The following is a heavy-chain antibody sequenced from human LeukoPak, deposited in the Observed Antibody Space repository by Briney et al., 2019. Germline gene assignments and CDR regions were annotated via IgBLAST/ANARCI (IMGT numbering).Heavy chain of an antibody. D-gene: IGHD6-19*01. CDR2: ISGSSSTI. V-gene: IGHV3-48*04. CDR3: ARDPVAGSDY. Sequence: PGGSLRLSCAASGFTFSSYSMNWVRQAPGKGLEWVSYISGSSSTIYYADSVKGRFTISRDNAKNSLYLQMNSLRAEDTAVYYCARDPVAGSDYWGQGTLVTVSS. J-gene: IGHJ4*02. CDR1: GFTFSSYS.